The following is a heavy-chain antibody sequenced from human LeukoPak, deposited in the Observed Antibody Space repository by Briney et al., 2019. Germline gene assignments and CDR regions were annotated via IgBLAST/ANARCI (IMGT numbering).Heavy chain of an antibody. J-gene: IGHJ2*01. CDR1: GYSVSSGYY. CDR3: AHLRTWNGDYWYFDL. Sequence: PSETLSLTCSVSGYSVSSGYYWSWIRQPPGKGLEWIGEINHSGSTNYNPSLKSRVTISVDTSKNQFSLKLSSVTAADTAVYYCAHLRTWNGDYWYFDLWGRGTLVTVSS. V-gene: IGHV4-34*01. CDR2: INHSGST. D-gene: IGHD1-1*01.